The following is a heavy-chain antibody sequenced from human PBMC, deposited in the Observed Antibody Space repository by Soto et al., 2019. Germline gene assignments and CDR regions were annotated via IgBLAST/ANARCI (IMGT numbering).Heavy chain of an antibody. CDR2: IIPIFGTA. J-gene: IGHJ6*02. D-gene: IGHD6-6*01. CDR1: GGTFSSYA. Sequence: QVQLVQSGAEVKKPGSSVKVSCKASGGTFSSYAISWVRQAPGQGLEWMGGIIPIFGTANYAQKFQGRVTITAVESTSTAYMELSSLRSEDTAVYYCARGLSSSLAYYYYGMDVWGQGTTVTVSS. V-gene: IGHV1-69*01. CDR3: ARGLSSSLAYYYYGMDV.